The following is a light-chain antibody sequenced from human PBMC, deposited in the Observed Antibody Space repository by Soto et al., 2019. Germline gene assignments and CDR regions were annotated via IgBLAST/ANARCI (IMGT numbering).Light chain of an antibody. CDR3: CSYGGSFPYV. V-gene: IGLV2-11*01. J-gene: IGLJ1*01. Sequence: QSVLTQPPSVSGSPGQSVTISCTGTSSDVGGYDYVSWYQQRPGKAPKLLIYDVTKRPSGVPDRFSGSKSGSTASLTISGLQAEDEADFYCCSYGGSFPYVFGTGTKVTVL. CDR2: DVT. CDR1: SSDVGGYDY.